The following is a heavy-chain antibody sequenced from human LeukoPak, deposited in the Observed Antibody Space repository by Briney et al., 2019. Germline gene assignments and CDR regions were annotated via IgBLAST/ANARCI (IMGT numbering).Heavy chain of an antibody. J-gene: IGHJ4*02. D-gene: IGHD3-10*01. CDR3: AREIVLWFGVLDY. CDR1: GGSISSSSYY. CDR2: IYYSGST. V-gene: IGHV4-39*01. Sequence: PSETLSLTCTVSGGSISSSSYYWGWLRQPPGKGLEWIGSIYYSGSTYYNPSLKSRVTISVDTSKNQFSLKLSSVTAADTAVYYCAREIVLWFGVLDYWGQGTLVTVSS.